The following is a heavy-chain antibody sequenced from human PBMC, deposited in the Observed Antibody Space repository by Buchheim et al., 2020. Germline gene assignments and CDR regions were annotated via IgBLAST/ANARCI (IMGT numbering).Heavy chain of an antibody. J-gene: IGHJ4*02. Sequence: QVQLVESGGGVVQPGRSLRLSCAASGFTFSSYGMHWVRQAPGKGLEWVAVIWYDGSNKYYADSVKGRFTISRDNSKNTLYLQMNRQRAEDTAVYYCARSGYSGYDWDYFDYWGQGTL. CDR2: IWYDGSNK. D-gene: IGHD5-12*01. CDR1: GFTFSSYG. V-gene: IGHV3-33*01. CDR3: ARSGYSGYDWDYFDY.